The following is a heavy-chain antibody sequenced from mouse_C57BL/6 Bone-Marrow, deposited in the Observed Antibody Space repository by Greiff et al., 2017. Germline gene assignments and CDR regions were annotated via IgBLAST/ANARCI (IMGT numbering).Heavy chain of an antibody. D-gene: IGHD2-3*01. J-gene: IGHJ4*01. CDR3: ARNGYYGDYAMDY. CDR1: GFTFSDYG. Sequence: EVQVVESGGGLVKPGGSLKLSCAASGFTFSDYGMHWVRQAPEKGLEWVAYISSGSSTIYYADTVKGRFTISRDNAKNTLFLQMTSLRSEDTAMYYCARNGYYGDYAMDYWGQGTSVTVSS. CDR2: ISSGSSTI. V-gene: IGHV5-17*01.